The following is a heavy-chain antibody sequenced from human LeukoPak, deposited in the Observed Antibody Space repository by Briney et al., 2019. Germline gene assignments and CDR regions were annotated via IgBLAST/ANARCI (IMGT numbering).Heavy chain of an antibody. V-gene: IGHV4-38-2*02. CDR2: IYHSGST. Sequence: SETLSLTCTVSGYSISSGYYWGWIRQPPGKGLEWIGSIYHSGSTYYNPSLKSRVTISVDTSKNQFSLKLSSVTAADTAVYYCARVQAAAIYPEYFQHWGQGTLVTVSS. CDR3: ARVQAAAIYPEYFQH. J-gene: IGHJ1*01. D-gene: IGHD2-2*02. CDR1: GYSISSGYY.